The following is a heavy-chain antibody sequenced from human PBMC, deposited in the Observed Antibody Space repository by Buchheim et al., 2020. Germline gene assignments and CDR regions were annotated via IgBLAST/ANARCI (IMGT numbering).Heavy chain of an antibody. CDR1: GYTFTGYY. Sequence: QVQLVQSGAEVKKPGASVKVSCKASGYTFTGYYMHWVRQAPGQGLEWMGWINPNSGGTNYAQTFQGRVPMTRDTSISPAYMELSRLRSDDTSMYYCTRDRVTQDMIFGVVITEYYFDYWGQGTL. CDR2: INPNSGGT. J-gene: IGHJ4*02. D-gene: IGHD3/OR15-3a*01. V-gene: IGHV1-2*02. CDR3: TRDRVTQDMIFGVVITEYYFDY.